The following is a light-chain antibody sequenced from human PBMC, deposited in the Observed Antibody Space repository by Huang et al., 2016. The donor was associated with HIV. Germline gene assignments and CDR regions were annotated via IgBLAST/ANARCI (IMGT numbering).Light chain of an antibody. CDR1: QNVSNY. Sequence: EVVLTQSPATLSLSPGEKGTPYCRARQNVSNYLAWYQQRLGQPPRLLIYDSSHRATGTPARFSGGGSGTDFSLTISSLEPEDFAVYYCQQRGFWPLTFGGGTKVDMK. V-gene: IGKV3-11*01. J-gene: IGKJ4*01. CDR2: DSS. CDR3: QQRGFWPLT.